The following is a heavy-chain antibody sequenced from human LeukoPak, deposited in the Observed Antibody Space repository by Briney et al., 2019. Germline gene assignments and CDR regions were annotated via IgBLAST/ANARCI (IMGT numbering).Heavy chain of an antibody. D-gene: IGHD3-22*01. J-gene: IGHJ4*02. CDR3: ARDRGRYDDSRGFYWGYYSDS. Sequence: GGSLRLSCSVSGFTFSTYAVNWVRQAPGKGLEWVSTISGSGDSTYYADYVKGRFTISRDNSKDTLYLQMSSVRVDDTAVYYCARDRGRYDDSRGFYWGYYSDSWGQGILVTVST. CDR2: ISGSGDST. V-gene: IGHV3-23*01. CDR1: GFTFSTYA.